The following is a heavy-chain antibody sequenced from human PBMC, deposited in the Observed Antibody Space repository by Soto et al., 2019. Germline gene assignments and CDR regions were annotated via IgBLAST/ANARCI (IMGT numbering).Heavy chain of an antibody. CDR3: ATGVGYGDPNFDY. J-gene: IGHJ4*02. V-gene: IGHV1-18*01. CDR2: ISAYNGNT. Sequence: QVQLVQSGAEVKKPGASVKVSCKASGYTFSNYAISWVRQAPGLGLEWMGWISAYNGNTNYAQKVQGRVTMTTDTSPNTGYMELRRLRSDDTAVYYCATGVGYGDPNFDYWGQGTQVTVSS. CDR1: GYTFSNYA. D-gene: IGHD4-17*01.